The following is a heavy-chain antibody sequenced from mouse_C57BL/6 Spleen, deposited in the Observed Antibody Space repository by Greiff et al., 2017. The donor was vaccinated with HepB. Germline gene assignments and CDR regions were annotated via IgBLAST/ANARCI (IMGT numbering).Heavy chain of an antibody. J-gene: IGHJ3*01. CDR2: INPSTGGT. Sequence: VQLQQSGPELVKPGASVKISCKASGYSFTGYYMNWVKQSPEKSLEWIGEINPSTGGTTYNQKFKAKATLTVDKSSSTAYMQLKSLTSEDSAVYYCARLGLAYWGQGTLVTVSA. CDR1: GYSFTGYY. V-gene: IGHV1-42*01. CDR3: ARLGLAY.